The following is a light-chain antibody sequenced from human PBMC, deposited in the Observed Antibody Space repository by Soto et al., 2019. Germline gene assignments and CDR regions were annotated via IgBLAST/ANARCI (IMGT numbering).Light chain of an antibody. CDR2: KAS. CDR3: QHYTLYSAS. Sequence: DIQMTQSPSSLSASVGDRVTITCRASQTISSWLAWYQQKPGKAPKLLIYKASTLKSGVPSRFSGSGSGTEFTLTISSLQPDDFATYYCQHYTLYSASFGPGTTGDIK. CDR1: QTISSW. V-gene: IGKV1-5*03. J-gene: IGKJ3*01.